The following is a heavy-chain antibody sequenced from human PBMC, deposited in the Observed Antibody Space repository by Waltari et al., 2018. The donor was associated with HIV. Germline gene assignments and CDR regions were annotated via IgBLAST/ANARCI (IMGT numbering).Heavy chain of an antibody. D-gene: IGHD3-9*01. CDR3: ARDGLGKYYDILTGYSYGMDV. J-gene: IGHJ6*02. V-gene: IGHV1-18*01. Sequence: QVQLVQSGAEVKKPGASVKVSCKASGYTFPSYGISWVHQAPGQGLEWMGWISAYNGNTNYAQKLQGRVTMTTDTSTSTAYMELRSLRSDDTAVYYCARDGLGKYYDILTGYSYGMDVWGQGTTVTVSS. CDR1: GYTFPSYG. CDR2: ISAYNGNT.